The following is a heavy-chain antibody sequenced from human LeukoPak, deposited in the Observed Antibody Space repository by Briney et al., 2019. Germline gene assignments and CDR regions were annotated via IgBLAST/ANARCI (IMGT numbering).Heavy chain of an antibody. CDR3: GRGSPTPVS. V-gene: IGHV3-11*06. Sequence: GGSLRLSCAASGFTFSDYYMSWIRQAPGKGLEWISFISSSSSYTNYADSVKGRFTISRDNAKNSLYLQMNSLRAEDTAGYYCGRGSPTPVSWGQGTLVTVSS. J-gene: IGHJ5*02. CDR1: GFTFSDYY. CDR2: ISSSSSYT.